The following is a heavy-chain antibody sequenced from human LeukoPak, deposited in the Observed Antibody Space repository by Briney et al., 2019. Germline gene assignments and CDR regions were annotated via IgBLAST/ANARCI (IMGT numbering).Heavy chain of an antibody. CDR1: GYSFTSYW. CDR3: ARVLQPYYYDSSGYYYYYYGMDV. D-gene: IGHD3-22*01. CDR2: IYPGDSDT. J-gene: IGHJ6*02. V-gene: IGHV5-51*01. Sequence: GESLKISCKGSGYSFTSYWIGWVRQMPGKGLEWMGIIYPGDSDTRYSPSFQGQVTISADKSISTAYLQWSSLKASDTAMYYCARVLQPYYYDSSGYYYYYYGMDVWGQGTTVTVSS.